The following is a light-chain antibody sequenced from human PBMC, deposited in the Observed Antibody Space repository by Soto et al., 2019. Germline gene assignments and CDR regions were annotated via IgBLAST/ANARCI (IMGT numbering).Light chain of an antibody. Sequence: EIVLTQSPGTLSLSTGERATLSCRASQSFSSSYLAWYQQKPGQAPRLLIYGASSRATGIPDRFSGSGSGTDFTLTISILEPEDFAVYYCQQYGSSGTFGHGTKLEIK. J-gene: IGKJ2*01. CDR1: QSFSSSY. CDR2: GAS. V-gene: IGKV3-20*01. CDR3: QQYGSSGT.